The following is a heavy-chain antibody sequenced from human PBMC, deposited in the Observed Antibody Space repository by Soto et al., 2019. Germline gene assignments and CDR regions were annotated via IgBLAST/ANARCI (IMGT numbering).Heavy chain of an antibody. J-gene: IGHJ6*02. Sequence: GASVKVSCKASGYTFTIYYMHGVLQSPLQWLDWMGIINPSGGSTSYAQKFQGRVTMTRDTSTSTVYMELSSLRSEDTAVYYCARAVTMVRGALGYYYYGMDVWGQGTTVTVSS. CDR2: INPSGGST. CDR1: GYTFTIYY. CDR3: ARAVTMVRGALGYYYYGMDV. D-gene: IGHD3-10*01. V-gene: IGHV1-46*01.